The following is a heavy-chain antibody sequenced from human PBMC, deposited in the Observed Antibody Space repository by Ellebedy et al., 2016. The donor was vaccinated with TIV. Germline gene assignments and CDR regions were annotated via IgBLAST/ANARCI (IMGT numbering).Heavy chain of an antibody. CDR3: ATGARSEGGY. V-gene: IGHV3-7*01. Sequence: GESLKISCVASGFTSTSYEMHWVRQAPGKGLEWVANIKEDGSRTSYVDSVRGRFTISRDNAKNSLYLQMNSLRAEDTAVYYCATGARSEGGYWGQGTLVTVSS. CDR1: GFTSTSYE. CDR2: IKEDGSRT. D-gene: IGHD2-15*01. J-gene: IGHJ4*02.